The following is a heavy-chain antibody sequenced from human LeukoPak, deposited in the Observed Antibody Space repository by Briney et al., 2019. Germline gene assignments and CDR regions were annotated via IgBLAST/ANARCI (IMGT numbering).Heavy chain of an antibody. CDR2: INHSGST. Sequence: SETLSLTCAVYGGSFSGYYWSWIRQPPGKGLEWIGEINHSGSTNYNPSLKSRVTISVDTSKNQFSLKLSSVTAADTAMYYCAKNPRKYYFDYWGQGTLVTVSS. V-gene: IGHV4-34*01. CDR1: GGSFSGYY. J-gene: IGHJ4*02. CDR3: AKNPRKYYFDY.